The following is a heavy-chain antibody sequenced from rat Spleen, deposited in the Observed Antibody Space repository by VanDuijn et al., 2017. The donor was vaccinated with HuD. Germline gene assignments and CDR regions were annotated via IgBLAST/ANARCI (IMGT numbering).Heavy chain of an antibody. J-gene: IGHJ3*01. V-gene: IGHV5S13*01. D-gene: IGHD1-10*01. Sequence: EVQLVESDGGLVQPGRSLKLSCAGSGFTFSNYGMAWVRQTPTKGLEWVASISTGGGNTYYRDSVKGRFTISRDNAKSTLSLQMDSLRSEDTASYYCARHGAYNNYGWFAYWGQGTLVTVSS. CDR1: GFTFSNYG. CDR3: ARHGAYNNYGWFAY. CDR2: ISTGGGNT.